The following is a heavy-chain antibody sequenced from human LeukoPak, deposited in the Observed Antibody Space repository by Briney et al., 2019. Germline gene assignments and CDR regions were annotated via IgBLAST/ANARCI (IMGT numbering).Heavy chain of an antibody. CDR2: INHSGST. D-gene: IGHD6-6*01. Sequence: PSETLSLTCAVYGGSFSGYYWSWIRQPPGKGLEWIGEINHSGSTNYNPSLKSRVTISVDTSKNQFSLKLSSVTAADTAVYYCAATSAPRRFAYWGQGTLVTVSS. J-gene: IGHJ4*02. V-gene: IGHV4-34*01. CDR1: GGSFSGYY. CDR3: AATSAPRRFAY.